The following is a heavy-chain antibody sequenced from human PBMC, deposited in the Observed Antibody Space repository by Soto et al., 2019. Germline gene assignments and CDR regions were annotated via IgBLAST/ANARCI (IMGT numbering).Heavy chain of an antibody. CDR2: ITNTGDRT. J-gene: IGHJ1*01. CDR1: GIIFNNYA. D-gene: IGHD4-17*01. CDR3: ATSVGTYGDDSERAERFEH. V-gene: IGHV3-23*01. Sequence: EVQLLASGGGLVQPGGSLRLSCAASGIIFNNYAMSWVRQAPGKGLEWVSVITNTGDRTYYAASAKGRFTISRDNSKNTLYLQLHSLRAEDTATYDCATSVGTYGDDSERAERFEHWGQGTLVTVSS.